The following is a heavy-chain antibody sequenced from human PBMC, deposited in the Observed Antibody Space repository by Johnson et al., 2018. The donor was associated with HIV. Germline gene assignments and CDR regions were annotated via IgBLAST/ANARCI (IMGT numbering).Heavy chain of an antibody. Sequence: VHLVESGGGVVQPAGSLRLSCAASGFTFSSYGMHWFRQATGQGLEWVSATGTSRDTYYPGSVKGPFTISRDNAKNSLYLQMNSLRAEDPAVYYCARDRLAAADPDAFDIWGQGTMVTVSS. D-gene: IGHD6-13*01. CDR2: TGTSRDT. J-gene: IGHJ3*02. CDR3: ARDRLAAADPDAFDI. V-gene: IGHV3-13*01. CDR1: GFTFSSYG.